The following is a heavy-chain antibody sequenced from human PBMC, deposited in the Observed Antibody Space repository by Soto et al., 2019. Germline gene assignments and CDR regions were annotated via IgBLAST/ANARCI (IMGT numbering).Heavy chain of an antibody. D-gene: IGHD3-3*02. CDR3: ARAGEAFLEWSWRPMPFDY. J-gene: IGHJ4*02. CDR1: GYTFTSYY. CDR2: INPSGGST. Sequence: QVQLVQSGAEVKKPGASVKVSCKASGYTFTSYYMHWVRQAPGQGLEWMGIINPSGGSTSYAQKFQGRVTMTRDTSTSTVYMERSSLRSEDTAVYYCARAGEAFLEWSWRPMPFDYWGQGTLVTVSS. V-gene: IGHV1-46*03.